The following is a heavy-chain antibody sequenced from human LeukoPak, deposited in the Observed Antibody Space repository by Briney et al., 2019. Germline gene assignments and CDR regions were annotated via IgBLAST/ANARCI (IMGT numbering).Heavy chain of an antibody. Sequence: PGGSLRLSCAASGFTFSSYAMSWVRQAPGKGLEWVSAISGSGGSTYYADSVKGRFTISRDHSKNTLYLQMNSLRAEDTAVYYCAKDVGSCPLCYFDYWGRGTLVTVSS. D-gene: IGHD2-2*01. CDR1: GFTFSSYA. V-gene: IGHV3-23*01. J-gene: IGHJ4*02. CDR2: ISGSGGST. CDR3: AKDVGSCPLCYFDY.